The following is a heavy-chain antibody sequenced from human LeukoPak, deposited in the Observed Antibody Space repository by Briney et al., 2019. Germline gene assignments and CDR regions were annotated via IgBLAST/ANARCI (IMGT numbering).Heavy chain of an antibody. V-gene: IGHV1-46*01. J-gene: IGHJ4*02. CDR3: ARGVSNSASGLPTRYFDY. CDR1: GYTFTSYY. CDR2: INPSGGST. Sequence: ASVKVSCKASGYTFTSYYIHWVRQAPGQGLEWKGLINPSGGSTTYAEKFQGRVTMTRDMFTNTVYMEVSSLRSEDTAIYYCARGVSNSASGLPTRYFDYWGQGALVTVSS. D-gene: IGHD5-12*01.